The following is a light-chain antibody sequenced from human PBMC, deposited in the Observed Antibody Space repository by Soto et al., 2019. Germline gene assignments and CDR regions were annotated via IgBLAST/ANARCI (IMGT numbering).Light chain of an antibody. Sequence: DIPMTQSPSTLSASVRDRVTISCRASQSINSWLAWYQQKPGKAPKLLIYDASSLESGVPSRFSGSGSGTEFALTINSLQPDDFATYYCQQYNGFSWTFGQGTRVEIK. CDR2: DAS. CDR1: QSINSW. V-gene: IGKV1-5*01. CDR3: QQYNGFSWT. J-gene: IGKJ1*01.